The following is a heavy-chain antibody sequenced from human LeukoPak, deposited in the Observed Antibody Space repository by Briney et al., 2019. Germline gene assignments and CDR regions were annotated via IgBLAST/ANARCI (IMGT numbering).Heavy chain of an antibody. J-gene: IGHJ3*02. D-gene: IGHD1-1*01. V-gene: IGHV4-30-2*01. CDR1: GGSISSGGYS. Sequence: SQTLSLTCAVSGGSISSGGYSWRWIRQPPGKGLEWIGYIYHSGSTYYNPSLKSRVTISVDRSKNQFSLKLSSVTAADTAVFYCARHINWIDAFDIWGQGTMVTVSS. CDR3: ARHINWIDAFDI. CDR2: IYHSGST.